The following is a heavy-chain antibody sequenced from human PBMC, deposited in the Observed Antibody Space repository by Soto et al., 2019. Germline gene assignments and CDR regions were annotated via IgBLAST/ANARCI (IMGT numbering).Heavy chain of an antibody. CDR3: ERVISGGHNWFDP. CDR1: GGSISSGGYY. CDR2: IYYSGST. D-gene: IGHD2-21*01. Sequence: PXGTLSLTCTVSGGSISSGGYYWSCIRQHPGKGLEWIGYIYYSGSTYYNPSLKSRVTISVDTSKNHFSLKLSSVTAADTAVYYCERVISGGHNWFDPWGQGTLVTVSS. J-gene: IGHJ5*02. V-gene: IGHV4-31*03.